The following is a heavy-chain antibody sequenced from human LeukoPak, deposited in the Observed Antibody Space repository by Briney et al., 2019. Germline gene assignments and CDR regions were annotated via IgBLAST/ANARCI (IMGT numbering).Heavy chain of an antibody. CDR3: ARKMAQLGNYYYGMDV. Sequence: ASVKVSCKASGGTFSSYAISWVRQAPGQGLEWMGRIIPILGIASYAQKFQGRVTITADKSTSTAYMELSSLRSEDTAVYYCARKMAQLGNYYYGMDVWGQGTTVTVSS. V-gene: IGHV1-69*04. D-gene: IGHD6-13*01. CDR2: IIPILGIA. J-gene: IGHJ6*02. CDR1: GGTFSSYA.